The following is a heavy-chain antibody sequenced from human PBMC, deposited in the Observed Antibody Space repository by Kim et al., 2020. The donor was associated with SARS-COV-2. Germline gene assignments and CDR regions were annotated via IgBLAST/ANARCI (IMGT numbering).Heavy chain of an antibody. V-gene: IGHV3-30-3*01. D-gene: IGHD6-13*01. CDR2: ISYDGSNK. Sequence: GGSLRLSCAASGFTFSSYAMHWVRQTPGKGLEWVAVISYDGSNKYYADSVKGRFTISRDNSKNTLYLQMNSLGAEDTAVYYCAREVSSWYFDYWGQGTLVTVSS. CDR3: AREVSSWYFDY. J-gene: IGHJ4*02. CDR1: GFTFSSYA.